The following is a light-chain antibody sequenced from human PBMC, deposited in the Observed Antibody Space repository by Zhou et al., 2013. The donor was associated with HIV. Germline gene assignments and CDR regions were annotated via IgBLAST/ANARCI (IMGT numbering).Light chain of an antibody. J-gene: IGKJ1*01. Sequence: DIQMTQSPSSVSASVGDRVTISCRASQGIGSWLAWFQQKPGKAPKLLIFAASSLQSGVPSRFSGSGSGTEFTLSISSLQPEDFATYFCQQSYSTPQTFGQGTKVEI. V-gene: IGKV1-12*01. CDR1: QGIGSW. CDR2: AAS. CDR3: QQSYSTPQT.